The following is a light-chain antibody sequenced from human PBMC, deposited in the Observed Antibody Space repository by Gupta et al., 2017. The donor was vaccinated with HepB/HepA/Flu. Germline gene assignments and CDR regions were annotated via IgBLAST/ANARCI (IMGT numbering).Light chain of an antibody. CDR1: QSVSSY. J-gene: IGKJ5*01. CDR3: QQRSNWPPIT. CDR2: DAS. V-gene: IGKV3-11*01. Sequence: EIVLTQSPATLSLSPGERATLSCRASQSVSSYLAWYQQKPGQAPRLLIYDASNRATGIPARFSGSGYGKDLSLTISSREQEDFAGYYCQQRSNWPPITFGQGTLLEIK.